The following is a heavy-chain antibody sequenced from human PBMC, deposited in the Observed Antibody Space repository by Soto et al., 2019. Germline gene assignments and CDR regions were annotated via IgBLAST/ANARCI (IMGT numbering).Heavy chain of an antibody. V-gene: IGHV2-5*02. CDR3: THTPFFGDKLDY. CDR1: GFSLNTGGVG. J-gene: IGHJ4*02. CDR2: IYWDDDK. D-gene: IGHD2-21*01. Sequence: QITLKESGPTLVKPTQTLTLTCTFSGFSLNTGGVGVGWIRQPPGKALEWLAVIYWDDDKRYSPSLKSRLTISKDTSKNQVVLTMTNMDPVDTATYYCTHTPFFGDKLDYCGQGALVTVSS.